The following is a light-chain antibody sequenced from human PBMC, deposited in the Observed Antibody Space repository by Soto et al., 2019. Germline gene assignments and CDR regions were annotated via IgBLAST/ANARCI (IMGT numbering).Light chain of an antibody. J-gene: IGLJ2*01. CDR1: SSDVGGYYY. CDR2: EVS. V-gene: IGLV2-8*01. CDR3: SSYAGSNTVA. Sequence: QFALTQPPSASGSLGQSVTISCTGTSSDVGGYYYVSWYQQHPGKAPKLMIYEVSKRPSGVPDRFSGSKSGNTASLTVSGLQPEDEADYYCSSYAGSNTVAFGGGTKLTVL.